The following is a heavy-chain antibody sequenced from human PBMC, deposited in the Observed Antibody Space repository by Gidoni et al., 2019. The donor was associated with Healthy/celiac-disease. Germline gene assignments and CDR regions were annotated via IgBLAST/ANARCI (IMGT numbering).Heavy chain of an antibody. V-gene: IGHV1-69*01. CDR1: GGTFSSYA. J-gene: IGHJ3*02. CDR3: AAPRDDYVWAFDI. CDR2: LIPLFGTA. D-gene: IGHD4-17*01. Sequence: QVQLVQSGAEAKKPGTSGKVACKASGGTFSSYAISWVRQAPGQGLEWMGGLIPLFGTANYAQKFQGRVTITADESTSTAYMELSSLRSEDTAVYYCAAPRDDYVWAFDIWGQGTMVTVSS.